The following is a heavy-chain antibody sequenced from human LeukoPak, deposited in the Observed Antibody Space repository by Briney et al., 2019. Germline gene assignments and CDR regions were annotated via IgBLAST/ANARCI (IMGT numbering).Heavy chain of an antibody. CDR1: GFTVSSNY. V-gene: IGHV3-66*01. D-gene: IGHD2-2*01. CDR2: IYSGGST. J-gene: IGHJ5*02. Sequence: GGSLRLSCAASGFTVSSNYMSWVRQAPGKGLEWVSVIYSGGSTYYADSVKGRFTISRDNSKNTLYLQMNSLRAEDTAVYYCARGPGYCSSTSCSNIPNWFDPWGQGTLVTVSS. CDR3: ARGPGYCSSTSCSNIPNWFDP.